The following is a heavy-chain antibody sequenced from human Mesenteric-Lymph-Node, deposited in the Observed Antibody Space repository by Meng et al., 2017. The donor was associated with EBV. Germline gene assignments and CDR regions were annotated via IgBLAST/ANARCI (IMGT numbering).Heavy chain of an antibody. V-gene: IGHV1-18*01. D-gene: IGHD5-24*01. CDR1: GHIFHTYG. Sequence: VQCVQLGGEGKSPGASVKVYSKPSGHIFHTYGICWVRQAPGQGLEWMGSISTYNDNTYDAEKFQGRVTMTTDTSTRTVYVELRSLRSDDTAVYYCAREGSGDGYNFDYWGQGTLVTVSS. J-gene: IGHJ4*02. CDR3: AREGSGDGYNFDY. CDR2: ISTYNDNT.